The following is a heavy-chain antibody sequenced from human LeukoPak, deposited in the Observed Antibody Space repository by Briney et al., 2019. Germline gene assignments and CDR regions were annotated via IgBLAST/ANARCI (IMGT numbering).Heavy chain of an antibody. CDR2: ISNDGRNK. V-gene: IGHV3-30*04. CDR1: GFTFGTFA. J-gene: IGHJ4*02. D-gene: IGHD2-2*01. CDR3: ARVHSISWGGDY. Sequence: GGSLRFSCAASGFTFGTFAMNWVGKAPGKGREGVGLISNDGRNKYYADSVKGRFTISKDNSKNTLYLELNSLRTEDTGVYYCARVHSISWGGDYWGQGTLVTVSS.